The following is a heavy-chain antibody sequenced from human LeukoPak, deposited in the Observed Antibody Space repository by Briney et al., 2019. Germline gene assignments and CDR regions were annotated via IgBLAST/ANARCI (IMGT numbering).Heavy chain of an antibody. CDR2: IPFDASNK. V-gene: IGHV3-30*02. J-gene: IGHJ4*02. CDR3: AKRGGSGWPFDY. CDR1: GFTFTNYG. D-gene: IGHD6-19*01. Sequence: GGSLRLSCAASGFTFTNYGVSWVRQAPGKGLEWVAFIPFDASNKYYADSVKGRFTISRDNSKNTLYLEMKTLRAEDTALYYCAKRGGSGWPFDYWGQGTLVTVSS.